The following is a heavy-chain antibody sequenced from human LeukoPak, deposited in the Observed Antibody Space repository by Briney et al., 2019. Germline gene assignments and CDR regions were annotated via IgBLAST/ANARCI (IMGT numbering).Heavy chain of an antibody. CDR2: IYYSGST. CDR1: GGSISSYY. CDR3: ARDGGAWIQLWLSFDY. D-gene: IGHD5-18*01. J-gene: IGHJ4*02. Sequence: PSETLSLTCTVSGGSISSYYWSWIRQPPGKGLEWIGYIYYSGSTNYNPSLKSRVTISVDTSKNQFSLKLSSVTAADTAVYYCARDGGAWIQLWLSFDYWGQGTLVTVSS. V-gene: IGHV4-59*01.